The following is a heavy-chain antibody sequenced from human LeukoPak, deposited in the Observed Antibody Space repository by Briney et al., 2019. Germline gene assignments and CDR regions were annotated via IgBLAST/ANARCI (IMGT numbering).Heavy chain of an antibody. J-gene: IGHJ4*02. D-gene: IGHD2-15*01. CDR1: GFTFSSYA. Sequence: GGSLRLSCAASGFTFSSYAMNWVRQAPGKGLEWVAFIRFDGTNKYYADSVKGRFAISRDSSKNTLYLQMNSLRAEDTAVYYCAKGYCSGSCYNGLDYWSQGTLVTVSS. V-gene: IGHV3-30*02. CDR3: AKGYCSGSCYNGLDY. CDR2: IRFDGTNK.